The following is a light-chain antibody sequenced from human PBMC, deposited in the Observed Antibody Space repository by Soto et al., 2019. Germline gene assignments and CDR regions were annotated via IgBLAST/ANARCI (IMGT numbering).Light chain of an antibody. Sequence: IQMTQSPSTLSASVGDRVTFTCRASQTISTWLAWYQQKPGEAPKLLIYKASTLEVGFPSRFSASGSGTEFTLTINTLQPADFATYYCQQYNSYPWTFGQGTKV. J-gene: IGKJ1*01. CDR1: QTISTW. CDR3: QQYNSYPWT. CDR2: KAS. V-gene: IGKV1-5*03.